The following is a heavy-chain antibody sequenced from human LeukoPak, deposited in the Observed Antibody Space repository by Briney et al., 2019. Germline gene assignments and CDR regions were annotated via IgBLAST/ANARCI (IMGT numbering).Heavy chain of an antibody. V-gene: IGHV3-66*01. Sequence: GGSLRLSRVVSGVTVNSNYMSWVRQAPGKGLECVAVIYNGGTTYYADSVKGRFTISTDNSKNTLYLEMNSLRADDTAVYFCARDHSNSRGISPHWGQGTRVTVSS. CDR2: IYNGGTT. D-gene: IGHD2/OR15-2a*01. CDR3: ARDHSNSRGISPH. J-gene: IGHJ4*02. CDR1: GVTVNSNY.